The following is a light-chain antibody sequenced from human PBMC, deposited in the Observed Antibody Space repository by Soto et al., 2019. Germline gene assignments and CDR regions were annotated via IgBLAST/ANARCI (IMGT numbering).Light chain of an antibody. J-gene: IGKJ5*01. CDR3: QQYGSSPPIT. V-gene: IGKV3-20*01. Sequence: EIVLTQSPGTLSLSPGERATLSCRASHSVSSSYLAWYQQKPGQAPSLLIYGASSRATGIPDRFSGSGSGRDFTLTISRLEPEDFAVYYCQQYGSSPPITFGQGTRLEIK. CDR1: HSVSSSY. CDR2: GAS.